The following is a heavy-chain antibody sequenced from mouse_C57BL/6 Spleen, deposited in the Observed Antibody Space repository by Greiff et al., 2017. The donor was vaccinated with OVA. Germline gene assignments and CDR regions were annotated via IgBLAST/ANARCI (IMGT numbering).Heavy chain of an antibody. Sequence: EVQLVESGGGLVKPGGSLKLSCAASGFTFSSYAMSWVRQTPEKRLEWVATISDGGSYTYYPDNVKGRFTISRDNAKNNLYLQMSHLKSEDTAMYYCARDRDYGSSPLFDYWGQGTTLTVSS. CDR3: ARDRDYGSSPLFDY. CDR2: ISDGGSYT. J-gene: IGHJ2*01. V-gene: IGHV5-4*01. CDR1: GFTFSSYA. D-gene: IGHD1-1*01.